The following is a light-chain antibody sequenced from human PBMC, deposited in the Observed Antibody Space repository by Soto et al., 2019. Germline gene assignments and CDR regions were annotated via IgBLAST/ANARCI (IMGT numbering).Light chain of an antibody. V-gene: IGLV2-23*01. CDR3: SSYSGSSSRVV. J-gene: IGLJ2*01. CDR2: EGT. Sequence: QSVLTQPASVSGSPGQSITISCTRSSTDFENYNLVSWYQHCPDKAPKLIIYEGTKRPSEIADRFSGSESDTTASLIISGLHHEDEAAYYCSSYSGSSSRVVFGAGTKLTVL. CDR1: STDFENYNL.